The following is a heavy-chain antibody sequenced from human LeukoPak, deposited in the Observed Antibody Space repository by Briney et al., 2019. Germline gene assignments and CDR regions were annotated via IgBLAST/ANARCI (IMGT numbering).Heavy chain of an antibody. J-gene: IGHJ6*03. V-gene: IGHV3-23*01. D-gene: IGHD3-22*01. CDR2: ISGGGDFT. CDR3: AKSVFDSSGDPYMDV. Sequence: GGSLRLSCAASGFTFRSLAMNWVRQAPGKGLECVSAISGGGDFTKYADSVKGRFTISRDNSKSTLYLQMNSLRAEDTAVYYCAKSVFDSSGDPYMDVWGKGTTVTISS. CDR1: GFTFRSLA.